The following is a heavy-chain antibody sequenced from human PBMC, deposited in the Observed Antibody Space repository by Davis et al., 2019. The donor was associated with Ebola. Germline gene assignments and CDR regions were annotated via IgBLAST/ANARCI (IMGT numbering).Heavy chain of an antibody. J-gene: IGHJ6*02. Sequence: SVKVSCKASGGTFSSYATSWVRQAPGQGLEWMGGIIPIFGTANYAQKLQGRVTITADKSTSTAYMELSSLRSEDTAVYYCARHTFGVVIITDYYYGMDVWGQGTTVTVSS. CDR1: GGTFSSYA. CDR2: IIPIFGTA. CDR3: ARHTFGVVIITDYYYGMDV. V-gene: IGHV1-69*06. D-gene: IGHD3-3*01.